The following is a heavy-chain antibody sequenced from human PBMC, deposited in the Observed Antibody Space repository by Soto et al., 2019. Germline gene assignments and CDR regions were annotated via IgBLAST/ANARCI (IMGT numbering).Heavy chain of an antibody. CDR1: GDTLTDLS. D-gene: IGHD3-10*01. Sequence: QVQLVQSGTEVKKPGTSVKVSCKVSGDTLTDLSMHGVRQAPGKGLEWMGGFDPEDDETFYAPRFPGRVTMPEDTSTDTAYMELSSLRSDDTAVYYCATGSSSFYCSGSHNYFDYWGQGTLVTVSS. V-gene: IGHV1-24*01. CDR2: FDPEDDET. J-gene: IGHJ4*02. CDR3: ATGSSSFYCSGSHNYFDY.